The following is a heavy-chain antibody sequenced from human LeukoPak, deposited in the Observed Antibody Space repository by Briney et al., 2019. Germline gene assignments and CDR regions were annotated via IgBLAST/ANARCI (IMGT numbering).Heavy chain of an antibody. D-gene: IGHD3-3*01. V-gene: IGHV1-18*01. Sequence: ASVKVSCKASGYTFTSYGISWVRQAPGRGLEWMGWISAYNGNTNYAQKLQGRVTMTTDTSTSTAYMELRSLRSDDTAVYYCARDKERRITIFGVVRGAFDIWGQGTMVTVSS. CDR1: GYTFTSYG. CDR2: ISAYNGNT. CDR3: ARDKERRITIFGVVRGAFDI. J-gene: IGHJ3*02.